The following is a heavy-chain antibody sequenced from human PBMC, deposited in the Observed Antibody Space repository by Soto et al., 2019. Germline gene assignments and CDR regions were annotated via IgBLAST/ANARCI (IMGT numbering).Heavy chain of an antibody. CDR1: GFKFSDYS. D-gene: IGHD3-16*02. CDR2: ISGPGTPI. Sequence: EVQLVESGGGLVQPGGSLRLSCVTSGFKFSDYSMNWVRQAPGNGLEWVSYISGPGTPIYYADSVKGRFTISRDNAKNSLSLQMNNLRAEDTGIYYCARPLRGVTIGGLIATWGQGTLVTVSS. V-gene: IGHV3-48*01. CDR3: ARPLRGVTIGGLIAT. J-gene: IGHJ4*02.